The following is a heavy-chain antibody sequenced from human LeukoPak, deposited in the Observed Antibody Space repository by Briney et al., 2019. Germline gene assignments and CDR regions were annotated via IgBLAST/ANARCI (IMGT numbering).Heavy chain of an antibody. Sequence: ASVKDSCKACGYTFTNYVINWVRPATGQGVEWMGWMNANRGNTGYAQKFQGRVTTTRNTSISTAYMELSSLRSEGTAVYYCARVNCSSTSCRSKFLDYWGQGTLVTVSS. V-gene: IGHV1-8*01. CDR3: ARVNCSSTSCRSKFLDY. J-gene: IGHJ4*02. CDR1: GYTFTNYV. CDR2: MNANRGNT. D-gene: IGHD2-2*01.